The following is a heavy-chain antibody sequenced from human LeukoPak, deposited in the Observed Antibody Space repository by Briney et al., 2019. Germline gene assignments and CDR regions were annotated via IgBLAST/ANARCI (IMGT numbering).Heavy chain of an antibody. CDR3: AKDYFHSSGFYTGGTLES. Sequence: GGSLRLSCAASGFIFNNYGIHWVRQAPGKGLEWVAFIRADGDSEFYAASVKGRFTISRDNSKDTLYLDINSLRAEDTAVYYCAKDYFHSSGFYTGGTLESWGQGTLVTVSS. V-gene: IGHV3-30*02. J-gene: IGHJ4*02. CDR2: IRADGDSE. D-gene: IGHD3-22*01. CDR1: GFIFNNYG.